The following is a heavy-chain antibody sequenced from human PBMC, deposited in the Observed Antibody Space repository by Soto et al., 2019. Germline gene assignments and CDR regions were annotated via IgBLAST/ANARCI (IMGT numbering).Heavy chain of an antibody. V-gene: IGHV4-34*01. CDR3: ARGRTYGSGSYYTGHPFDI. D-gene: IGHD3-10*01. J-gene: IGHJ3*02. CDR1: GGSFSGYY. Sequence: SETLSLTCAVYGGSFSGYYWTWIRQPPGTGLEWIGEINHSGSTNYNPSLKSRVTISVDTSKNQFSLKLSSVTAADTAVYYCARGRTYGSGSYYTGHPFDIWGQGTMVTVSS. CDR2: INHSGST.